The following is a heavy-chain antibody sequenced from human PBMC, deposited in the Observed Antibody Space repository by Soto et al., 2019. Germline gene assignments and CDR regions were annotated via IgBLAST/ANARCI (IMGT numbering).Heavy chain of an antibody. CDR2: IYYSGNT. V-gene: IGHV4-39*01. Sequence: PSETLSLTCTVSGGSISSNSYYWGWIRQPPGKGLEWIGNIYYSGNTYYNPSLKSRVTISVDTSKNQFSLKLSSVTAADTAVYYCARLGFSGYRVGDNWFDPWGQGSLVTVS. D-gene: IGHD5-12*01. J-gene: IGHJ5*02. CDR1: GGSISSNSYY. CDR3: ARLGFSGYRVGDNWFDP.